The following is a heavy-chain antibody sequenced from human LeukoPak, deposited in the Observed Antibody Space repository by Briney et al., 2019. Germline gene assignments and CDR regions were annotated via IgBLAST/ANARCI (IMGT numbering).Heavy chain of an antibody. V-gene: IGHV1-69*04. Sequence: SVKVSCKASGGTFSSYAISWVRQAPGQGLEWMGRIIPILGIANYAQKFQGRVTITADKSTSTAYMELSSLRSEDTAVYYCARDRGYYDSGGKQGRDWFDPWGQGTLVTVSS. CDR1: GGTFSSYA. CDR3: ARDRGYYDSGGKQGRDWFDP. J-gene: IGHJ5*02. CDR2: IIPILGIA. D-gene: IGHD3-22*01.